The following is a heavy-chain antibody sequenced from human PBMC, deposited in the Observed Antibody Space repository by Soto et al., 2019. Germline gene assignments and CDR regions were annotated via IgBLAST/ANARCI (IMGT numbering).Heavy chain of an antibody. V-gene: IGHV1-69*05. J-gene: IGHJ6*02. D-gene: IGHD2-8*01. CDR2: IMPIFRTA. Sequence: QVQVVQSGAEMKKPGSSVKVSCKTSGGTFSTAAISWVRQAPGQGLEWMGGIMPIFRTADYAQKFQGRVTXTXDXXATTAYLELSSLRSEDTAVYYCARCKDRAPLGGNYYCIMDVWGQGTTVTVTS. CDR1: GGTFSTAA. CDR3: ARCKDRAPLGGNYYCIMDV.